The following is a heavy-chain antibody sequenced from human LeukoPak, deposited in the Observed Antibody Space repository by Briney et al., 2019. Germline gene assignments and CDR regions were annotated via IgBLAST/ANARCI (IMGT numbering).Heavy chain of an antibody. CDR2: IYYRGST. CDR3: ARDQGGFSGYDPFYFDY. J-gene: IGHJ4*02. D-gene: IGHD5-12*01. CDR1: GASISSGGYY. Sequence: PSETLSLTRTVSGASISSGGYYWSWIRQHPGKDLEWIGHIYYRGSTYYNPSLKSRVTISVDTSKNQFSLKLSSVTAADTAVYYCARDQGGFSGYDPFYFDYWGQGTLVTVSS. V-gene: IGHV4-31*03.